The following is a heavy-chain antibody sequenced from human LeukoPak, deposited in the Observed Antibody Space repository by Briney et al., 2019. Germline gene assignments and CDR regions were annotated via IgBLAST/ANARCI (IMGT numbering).Heavy chain of an antibody. J-gene: IGHJ4*02. CDR1: GFTFSSYA. CDR2: ISGSGGST. V-gene: IGHV3-23*01. Sequence: PGGSVRLSCAASGFTFSSYAMSWVRQAPGKGREWVSAISGSGGSTYYAASVKGRFPISRDNSKNTLYLQMNSLRAEDTAVYYCAKDSTGKYFDYWGQGTLVTVSS. D-gene: IGHD3-10*01. CDR3: AKDSTGKYFDY.